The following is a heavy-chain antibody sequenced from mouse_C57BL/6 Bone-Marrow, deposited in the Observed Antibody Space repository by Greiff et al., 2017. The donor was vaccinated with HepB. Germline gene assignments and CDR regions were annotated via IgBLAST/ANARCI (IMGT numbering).Heavy chain of an antibody. Sequence: EVQRVESGGGLVKPGGSLKLSCAASGFTFSSYAMSWVRQTPEKRLEWVATISDGGSYTYYPDNVKGRFTISRDNAKNNLYLQMSHLKSEDTAMYYCARGVITTDYWGQGTTLTVSS. D-gene: IGHD1-1*01. CDR3: ARGVITTDY. J-gene: IGHJ2*01. CDR2: ISDGGSYT. CDR1: GFTFSSYA. V-gene: IGHV5-4*01.